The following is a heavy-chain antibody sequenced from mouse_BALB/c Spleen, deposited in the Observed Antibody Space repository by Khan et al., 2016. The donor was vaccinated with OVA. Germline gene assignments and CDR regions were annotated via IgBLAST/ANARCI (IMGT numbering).Heavy chain of an antibody. D-gene: IGHD1-1*01. V-gene: IGHV3-2*02. CDR3: ARVYGGDFDY. CDR2: ISYSGNT. Sequence: VQLQQSGPGLVKPSQSLSLTCTVTGYSITSDYAWNWIRQFPGNKLEWMGFISYSGNTKYNPSLTSRFSITRDTSKNQFFLHLNSVTIEDTATYYCARVYGGDFDYWGQGTTLTVSS. J-gene: IGHJ2*01. CDR1: GYSITSDYA.